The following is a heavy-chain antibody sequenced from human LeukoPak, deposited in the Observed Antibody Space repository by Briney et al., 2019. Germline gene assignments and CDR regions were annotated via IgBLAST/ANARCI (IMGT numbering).Heavy chain of an antibody. CDR3: ARVGVAYYFDY. Sequence: ASVKVSYKASGYTFTSYYMHWVRQAPGQGLEWMGIINPSGGSTSYAQKFQGRVTMTRDTSTSTVYMKLSSLRSEDTAVYYCARVGVAYYFDYWGQGTLVTVSS. CDR1: GYTFTSYY. D-gene: IGHD3-10*01. J-gene: IGHJ4*02. CDR2: INPSGGST. V-gene: IGHV1-46*01.